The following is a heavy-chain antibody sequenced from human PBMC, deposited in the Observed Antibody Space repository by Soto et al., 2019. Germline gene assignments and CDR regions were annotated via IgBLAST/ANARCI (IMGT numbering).Heavy chain of an antibody. CDR3: ARGMVPTGLDY. D-gene: IGHD2-8*01. J-gene: IGHJ4*02. Sequence: QVQLVESGGGVVQPGRSLRLSCSASRFTFSSYGTHWVRQGPGKGLEWVAFIWYDGSKKYYADSVKGRFTISRDNSKSTLFLQMNSLRAEDTAVYFCARGMVPTGLDYWGQGTLVTVSS. CDR1: RFTFSSYG. V-gene: IGHV3-33*01. CDR2: IWYDGSKK.